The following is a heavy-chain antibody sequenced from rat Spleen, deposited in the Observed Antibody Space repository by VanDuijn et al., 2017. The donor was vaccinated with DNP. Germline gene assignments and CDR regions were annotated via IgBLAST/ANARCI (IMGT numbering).Heavy chain of an antibody. J-gene: IGHJ1*01. CDR1: GYTFTSYY. V-gene: IGHV1-43*01. CDR2: INMGSGGT. D-gene: IGHD1-4*01. Sequence: QVQLQQSGAEVAKPGSSVKISCKASGYTFTSYYTGWIKQTTGQGLEFIGYINMGSGGTNYNEKFKGKATLTVDKTSSTAFMQLSSLTPDDSAVYYCARRRLPYWYFDFWGPGTMVTVSS. CDR3: ARRRLPYWYFDF.